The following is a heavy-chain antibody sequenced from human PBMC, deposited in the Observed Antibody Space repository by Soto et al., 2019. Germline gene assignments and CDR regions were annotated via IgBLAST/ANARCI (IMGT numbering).Heavy chain of an antibody. Sequence: GGSLRLSCAASRFSVSSNHLSWVRQAPGKGLEWVSLIYSGSSTYYADSVKGRFTISRDNSKNTQYLQMNGLRAEDTAVYYCARDQRGYNYGFRFDLWGQGILVTVSS. J-gene: IGHJ5*02. V-gene: IGHV3-66*01. CDR1: RFSVSSNH. CDR2: IYSGSST. CDR3: ARDQRGYNYGFRFDL. D-gene: IGHD5-18*01.